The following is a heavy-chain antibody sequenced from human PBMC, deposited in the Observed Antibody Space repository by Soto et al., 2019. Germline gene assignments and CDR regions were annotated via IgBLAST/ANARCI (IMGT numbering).Heavy chain of an antibody. CDR2: ISGSGGST. J-gene: IGHJ4*02. Sequence: EVQLLESGGGLVQPGGSLRLSWAASGFTFSSYAMRWVRQAPGKGLEWVSAISGSGGSTYYADSVKGRFTISRDNSKNTLYLQMNSLRAEDTAVYYCAKRGSGSYYTYWGQGTLVTVSS. CDR3: AKRGSGSYYTY. CDR1: GFTFSSYA. V-gene: IGHV3-23*01. D-gene: IGHD3-10*01.